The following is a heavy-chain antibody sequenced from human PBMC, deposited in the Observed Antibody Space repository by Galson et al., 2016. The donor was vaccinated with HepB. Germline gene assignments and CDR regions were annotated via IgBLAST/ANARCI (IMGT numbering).Heavy chain of an antibody. J-gene: IGHJ6*04. D-gene: IGHD3-10*01. CDR3: ARDHKLDYSGSGHSPVVQYGMDV. V-gene: IGHV4-59*02. Sequence: ATLSLTCTVSGDSVSGSYWGWIRQTPGEGLEWIGYINHSGTTDYNPSLKSRVTISIDTSKNQISLHLRSVTAADTAVDFCARDHKLDYSGSGHSPVVQYGMDVWGKGTPVIVSS. CDR1: GDSVSGSY. CDR2: INHSGTT.